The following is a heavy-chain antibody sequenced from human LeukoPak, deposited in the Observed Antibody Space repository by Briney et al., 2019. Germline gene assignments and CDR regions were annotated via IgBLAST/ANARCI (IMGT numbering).Heavy chain of an antibody. Sequence: GGSLRLSCAASGFTFSSYAMSWVRQAPGKGLEWVSAISGSGGSTYYADSVKGRFTISRDNSKNTLYLQMNSLRAEDTAVYYCARRWRPENLHYYDSSERKTWILDYWGQGTLVTVSS. CDR3: ARRWRPENLHYYDSSERKTWILDY. J-gene: IGHJ4*02. D-gene: IGHD3-22*01. CDR1: GFTFSSYA. V-gene: IGHV3-23*01. CDR2: ISGSGGST.